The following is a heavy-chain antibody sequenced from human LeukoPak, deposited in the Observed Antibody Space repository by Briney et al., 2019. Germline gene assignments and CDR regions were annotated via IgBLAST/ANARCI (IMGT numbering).Heavy chain of an antibody. Sequence: SGGSLRLSCAASGFTFSIYWMTWVRQAPGKGLEWVANIKQDGSEKYYVDSVKGRFTISRDNAKNSLYLQINTLRDEDTALYYCARALRLSTGSYSPFDYWGQGTLVTVSS. D-gene: IGHD1-26*01. V-gene: IGHV3-7*01. CDR3: ARALRLSTGSYSPFDY. CDR2: IKQDGSEK. J-gene: IGHJ4*02. CDR1: GFTFSIYW.